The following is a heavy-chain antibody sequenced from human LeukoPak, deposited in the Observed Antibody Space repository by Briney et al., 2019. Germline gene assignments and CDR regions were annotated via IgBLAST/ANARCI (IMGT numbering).Heavy chain of an antibody. Sequence: PSETLSLTCTVSGGSISSSSYYWSWIRQPPGKGLEWIGEINHSGGTNYNPSLKSRVTISVDTSKNQFSLKLSSVTAADTAVYYCARHMWYYGSGREGLDYWGQGTLVTVSS. CDR1: GGSISSSSYY. J-gene: IGHJ4*02. CDR2: INHSGGT. V-gene: IGHV4-39*01. CDR3: ARHMWYYGSGREGLDY. D-gene: IGHD3-10*01.